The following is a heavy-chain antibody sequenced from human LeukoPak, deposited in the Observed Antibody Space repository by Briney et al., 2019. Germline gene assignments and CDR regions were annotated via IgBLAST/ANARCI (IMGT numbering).Heavy chain of an antibody. CDR3: ARHHSSSWYPRYFDL. V-gene: IGHV4-30-4*08. J-gene: IGHJ2*01. Sequence: PSETLSLTCTVSGGSISSGDYYWSWIRQPPGKGLEWIGYIYYSGSTYYNPSLKSRVTISVDTSKNQFSLKLSSVTAADTAVYYCARHHSSSWYPRYFDLWGRGTLVTVSS. CDR1: GGSISSGDYY. D-gene: IGHD6-13*01. CDR2: IYYSGST.